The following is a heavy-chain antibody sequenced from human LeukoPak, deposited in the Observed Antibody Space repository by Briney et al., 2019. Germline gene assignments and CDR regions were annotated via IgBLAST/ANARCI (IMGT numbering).Heavy chain of an antibody. CDR2: ISYDGNNK. V-gene: IGHV3-30*14. CDR1: GFTFSSYA. CDR3: AGPSGKGTYFDY. J-gene: IGHJ4*01. D-gene: IGHD3-10*01. Sequence: GRSLRLSCAASGFTFSSYALHWVRQAPGKGLEWVAVISYDGNNKYSADSVKGRFTISRDNSKNTLYLQMNSLRAEDTAVYYCAGPSGKGTYFDYWGQGTLVTVSS.